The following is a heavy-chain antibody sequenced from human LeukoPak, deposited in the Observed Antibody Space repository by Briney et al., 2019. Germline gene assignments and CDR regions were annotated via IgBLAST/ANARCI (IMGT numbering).Heavy chain of an antibody. J-gene: IGHJ6*02. Sequence: PGRPLRLSCAASGFTFSSYGMHWVRQAPGKGLEWVAVIWYDGSNKYYADSVKGRFTISRDNSKNTLYLQMNSLRAEDTAVYYCARDPENSNAYYYYYGMDVWGQGTTVTVSS. D-gene: IGHD4-11*01. CDR2: IWYDGSNK. V-gene: IGHV3-33*01. CDR1: GFTFSSYG. CDR3: ARDPENSNAYYYYYGMDV.